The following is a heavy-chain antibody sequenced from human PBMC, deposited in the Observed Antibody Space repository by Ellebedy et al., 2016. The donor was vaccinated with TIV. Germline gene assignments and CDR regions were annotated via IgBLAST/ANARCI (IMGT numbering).Heavy chain of an antibody. V-gene: IGHV1-46*01. Sequence: ASVKVSCKASGYTFTSYHIHWVRQAPGQGLEWMGIINPSGGSTIYAQKFRGRVTMTRDRSTGTVYMELSSLRSEDTAVYYCARDLRGGDDHWGQGTLVSVSS. D-gene: IGHD7-27*01. CDR3: ARDLRGGDDH. CDR2: INPSGGST. CDR1: GYTFTSYH. J-gene: IGHJ4*02.